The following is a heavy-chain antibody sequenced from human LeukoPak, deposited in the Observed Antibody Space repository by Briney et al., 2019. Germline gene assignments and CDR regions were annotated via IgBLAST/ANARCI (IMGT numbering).Heavy chain of an antibody. CDR1: GFTFRNYG. CDR3: AKVCYSDSSGYCGIDY. J-gene: IGHJ4*02. Sequence: PGGSLRLPCAASGFTFRNYGMYWVRQAPGKGLEWVAYIRSDGSDKYHADSVEGRFSISRDNSENTVHLQMDSLRSDDTAVYYCAKVCYSDSSGYCGIDYWGQGALVTVSS. D-gene: IGHD3-22*01. CDR2: IRSDGSDK. V-gene: IGHV3-30*02.